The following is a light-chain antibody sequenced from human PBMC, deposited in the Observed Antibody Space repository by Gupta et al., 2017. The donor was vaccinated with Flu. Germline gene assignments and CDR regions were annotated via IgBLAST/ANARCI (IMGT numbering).Light chain of an antibody. V-gene: IGKV3-15*01. CDR2: GSS. J-gene: IGKJ4*01. CDR1: QSARIY. Sequence: EIVMTQSPGTLSVSSGDGATLSCRASQSARIYLAWYQQKPGQAPRLLIYGSSSRATGIPARFTGSGSGTELTLTITNLQSEDFAVYYCQQYSKWPLTFGGGTKVEIK. CDR3: QQYSKWPLT.